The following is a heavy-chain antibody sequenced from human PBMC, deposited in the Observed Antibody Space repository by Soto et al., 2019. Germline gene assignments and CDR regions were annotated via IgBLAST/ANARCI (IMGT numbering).Heavy chain of an antibody. V-gene: IGHV3-23*01. J-gene: IGHJ4*02. CDR1: GFTFSSYA. CDR3: AINSGSYDD. D-gene: IGHD3-10*01. CDR2: ISAGGAVT. Sequence: EVQLLESGGGLVQPGGSLRLSCAASGFTFSSYAMSWVRQAPGKGLEWVSAISAGGAVTYYADSVKARFTISRDNSKNALYLQMNSLRAEDTAVYDCAINSGSYDDCGQGTLVTVSS.